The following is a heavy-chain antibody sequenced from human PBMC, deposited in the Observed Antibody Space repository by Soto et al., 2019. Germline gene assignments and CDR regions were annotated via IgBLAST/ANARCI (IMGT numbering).Heavy chain of an antibody. CDR3: ARKDKYRFLEWRPRGVFDP. D-gene: IGHD3-3*01. CDR1: GYTFTSYD. Sequence: ASVKVSCKASGYTFTSYDINWVRQATGQGLEWMGWMNPNSGNTGYAQKFQGRVTMTRNTSISTAYMELSSLRSEDTAVYYCARKDKYRFLEWRPRGVFDPWGQGTLVTVSS. V-gene: IGHV1-8*01. J-gene: IGHJ5*02. CDR2: MNPNSGNT.